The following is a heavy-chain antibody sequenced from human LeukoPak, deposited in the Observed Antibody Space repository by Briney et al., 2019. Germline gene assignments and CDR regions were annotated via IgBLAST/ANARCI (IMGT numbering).Heavy chain of an antibody. D-gene: IGHD2/OR15-2a*01. V-gene: IGHV3-9*01. CDR3: AKASHHENLHDH. CDR2: ISWNSGSI. CDR1: GFTFDDYA. J-gene: IGHJ4*02. Sequence: GRSLRLSCAASGFTFDDYAMHWVRQAPGKGLEWVSGISWNSGSIGYADSVKGRFTISRDNAKNSLYLQMNSLRAEDTALYYCAKASHHENLHDHWGQGTLVTVSS.